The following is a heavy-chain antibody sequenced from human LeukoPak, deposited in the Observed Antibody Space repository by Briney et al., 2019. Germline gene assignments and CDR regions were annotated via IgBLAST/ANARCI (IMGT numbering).Heavy chain of an antibody. CDR1: GFTFSAYG. D-gene: IGHD2-2*01. Sequence: GGTLRLSCAASGFTFSAYGMSWVRQAPGKGLEWVSAISSGGGSTYYADSVKGRFTISRDNAKNSLYLQMNSLRAEDTAVYYCARVITGYCSSTSCQKNDYYYYYYMDVWGKGTTVTVSS. V-gene: IGHV3-23*01. J-gene: IGHJ6*03. CDR2: ISSGGGST. CDR3: ARVITGYCSSTSCQKNDYYYYYYMDV.